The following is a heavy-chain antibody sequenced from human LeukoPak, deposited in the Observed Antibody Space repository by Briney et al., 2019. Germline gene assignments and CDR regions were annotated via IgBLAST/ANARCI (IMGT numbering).Heavy chain of an antibody. CDR2: IIPIFGTA. J-gene: IGHJ4*02. CDR1: GGTFSSYA. CDR3: ASPHYGDYFSPSYYFDY. D-gene: IGHD4-17*01. Sequence: ASVKVSCKASGGTFSSYAISWVRQAPGQGLEWMGGIIPIFGTANYAQKFQGRVTITTDESTSTAYMELSSLRSEDTAVYYCASPHYGDYFSPSYYFDYWGQGTLVTVSS. V-gene: IGHV1-69*05.